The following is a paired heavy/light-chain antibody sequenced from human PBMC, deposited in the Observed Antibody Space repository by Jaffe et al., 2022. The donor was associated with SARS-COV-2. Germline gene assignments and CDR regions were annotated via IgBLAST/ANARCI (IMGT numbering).Heavy chain of an antibody. Sequence: QGQLVESGGGVVQPGRSLRLSCTVSGLTFSTYAMHWVRQAPGKGLEWVAVISYDGSKRRYADSVKGRFTSSRDNSKNTAYLQMDNLRAEDAAIYYCARDCCSGQEGWSPGNWGQGTLVTVSS. J-gene: IGHJ4*02. CDR2: ISYDGSKR. V-gene: IGHV3-30-3*01. CDR3: ARDCCSGQEGWSPGN. CDR1: GLTFSTYA. D-gene: IGHD2-15*01.
Light chain of an antibody. J-gene: IGKJ2*01. CDR1: QSLVHSDGNTY. Sequence: DIVMTQTPLSSPVILGQPASISCRSSQSLVHSDGNTYLSWLQQRPGQPPRLLIYKISNRFSGVPDRFSGSGARTDFTLKISRVEAEDVGVYYCMQVTQIPYTFGQGTKLEIK. CDR3: MQVTQIPYT. CDR2: KIS. V-gene: IGKV2-24*01.